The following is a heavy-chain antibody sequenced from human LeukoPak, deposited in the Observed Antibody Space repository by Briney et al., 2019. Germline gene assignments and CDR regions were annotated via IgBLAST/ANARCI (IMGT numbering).Heavy chain of an antibody. J-gene: IGHJ4*02. V-gene: IGHV1-8*03. CDR2: MNPNSGNT. Sequence: ASVKVSCKASGYTFTSYDINWVRQATGQGLEWMGWMNPNSGNTGYAQKFQGRVTITRNTSISTAYMELSSLRSEDTAVYYCARATYSSGWYDGDYWGQGTLVTVSS. CDR3: ARATYSSGWYDGDY. D-gene: IGHD6-19*01. CDR1: GYTFTSYD.